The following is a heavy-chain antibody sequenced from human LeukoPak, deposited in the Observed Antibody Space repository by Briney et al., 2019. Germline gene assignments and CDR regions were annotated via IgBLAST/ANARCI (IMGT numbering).Heavy chain of an antibody. D-gene: IGHD5-18*01. CDR3: ARGIPNWFDP. J-gene: IGHJ5*02. Sequence: SETLSLTCTVSGGSISSGDYYWSWVRQPPGKGLEWIGYIYYSGSTYYNPSLKSRVTISVDTSKNQFSLKLSSVTAADTAVYYCARGIPNWFDPGAREPWSPSPQ. CDR2: IYYSGST. CDR1: GGSISSGDYY. V-gene: IGHV4-30-4*08.